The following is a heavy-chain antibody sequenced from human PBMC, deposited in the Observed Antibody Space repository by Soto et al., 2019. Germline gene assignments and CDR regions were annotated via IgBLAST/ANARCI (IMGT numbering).Heavy chain of an antibody. D-gene: IGHD3-16*02. CDR2: ISYDGSNK. J-gene: IGHJ4*02. V-gene: IGHV3-30-3*01. CDR1: GFTFSSYA. Sequence: QVQLVESGGGVVQPGRSLRLSCAASGFTFSSYAMHWVRQAPGKGLEWVAVISYDGSNKYYADSVKGRFTISRDNSKNTLYLQMNSLRAEDTAVYYCARGVGGVIVPFDYWGQGTLVTVSS. CDR3: ARGVGGVIVPFDY.